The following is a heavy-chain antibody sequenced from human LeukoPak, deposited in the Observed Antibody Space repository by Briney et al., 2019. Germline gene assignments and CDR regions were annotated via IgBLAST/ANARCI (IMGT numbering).Heavy chain of an antibody. CDR2: IRNKANSYTT. D-gene: IGHD4-17*01. J-gene: IGHJ4*02. Sequence: GGSLRLSCAPSGFTLSGHHMDCVRQAPGKGLEWVGRIRNKANSYTTEHAASVKGRFTISRDDSKNSLYLQMNSLKTDDTAEYYCARDRYGDYFDYWGQGTLVTVSS. CDR1: GFTLSGHH. CDR3: ARDRYGDYFDY. V-gene: IGHV3-72*01.